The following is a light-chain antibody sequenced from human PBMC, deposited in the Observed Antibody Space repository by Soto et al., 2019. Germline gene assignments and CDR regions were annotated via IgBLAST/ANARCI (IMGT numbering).Light chain of an antibody. Sequence: DVVMTHTPLSLSVAPGQPASISCQSTKSLLHITGETFLFWYLQKPGQSPQLLIYEVSTRVSGVPDRFSGSGSGTDFKLEIRRVETDDVGIYYCMQSTQLPPTFGQGTLLEIK. CDR1: KSLLHITGETF. CDR3: MQSTQLPPT. CDR2: EVS. J-gene: IGKJ5*01. V-gene: IGKV2D-29*02.